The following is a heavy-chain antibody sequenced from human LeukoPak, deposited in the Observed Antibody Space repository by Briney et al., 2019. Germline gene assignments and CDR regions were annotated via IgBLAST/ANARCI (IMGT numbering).Heavy chain of an antibody. Sequence: SETLSLTCTVSGVSIRSYYWSWIRQPAGKGLEWIGRVYVSGTTEFNASLKSRVSMSLDTSKNEFSLKLSSVTAADTAIYYCARDWDGFHYWGQGTLVTVSS. CDR2: VYVSGTT. J-gene: IGHJ4*02. CDR1: GVSIRSYY. D-gene: IGHD1-26*01. V-gene: IGHV4-4*07. CDR3: ARDWDGFHY.